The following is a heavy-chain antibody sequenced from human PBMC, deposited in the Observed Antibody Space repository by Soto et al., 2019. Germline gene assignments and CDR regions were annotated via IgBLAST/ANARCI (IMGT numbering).Heavy chain of an antibody. CDR1: GYTFTGYY. D-gene: IGHD3-9*01. Sequence: ASLKVSCNASGYTFTGYYMHCVRQTPGQRLEWMGWINAGNGNTKYSQKFQGRVTITRDTSASTAYMELSSLRSEDTAVYYCARGYGLRYFDWLLSPFDYWGQGTLVTVSS. CDR3: ARGYGLRYFDWLLSPFDY. V-gene: IGHV1-3*01. CDR2: INAGNGNT. J-gene: IGHJ4*02.